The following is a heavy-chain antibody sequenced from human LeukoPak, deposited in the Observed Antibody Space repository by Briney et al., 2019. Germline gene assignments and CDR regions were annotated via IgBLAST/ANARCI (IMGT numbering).Heavy chain of an antibody. CDR1: GFTFSSYS. V-gene: IGHV3-21*01. Sequence: KPGESLRLSCAASGFTFSSYSMNWVRQAPGKGLEWVSSISSSSSYIYYADSVKGRFTISRDNAKNSLYLQMNSLRAEDTAVYYCASLQDCSSTSCYQLDYWGQGTLVTVSS. D-gene: IGHD2-2*01. J-gene: IGHJ4*02. CDR3: ASLQDCSSTSCYQLDY. CDR2: ISSSSSYI.